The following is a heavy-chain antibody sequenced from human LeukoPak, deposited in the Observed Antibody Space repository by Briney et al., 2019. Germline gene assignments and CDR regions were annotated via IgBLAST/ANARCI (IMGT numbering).Heavy chain of an antibody. J-gene: IGHJ4*02. CDR3: ADYGVSGVRNNFY. Sequence: GGSLRLSCAASGLAFSSYAMNWVRQPPGKGLVWVSTISVASITFHTDSVKGRFTISRDNSRNTVYLQMTSLRADDTAVYYCADYGVSGVRNNFYWGQGTLVTVSS. CDR1: GLAFSSYA. V-gene: IGHV3-23*01. D-gene: IGHD3-3*01. CDR2: ISVASIT.